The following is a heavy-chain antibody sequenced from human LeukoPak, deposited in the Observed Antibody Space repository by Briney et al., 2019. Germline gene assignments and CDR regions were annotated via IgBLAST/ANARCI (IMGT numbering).Heavy chain of an antibody. CDR2: INPSVGTT. CDR3: ARSVFPYYSGSGSPYNVDVRQNSYFDF. J-gene: IGHJ4*02. Sequence: GASVKVSCKASGYAFTSYYMHWVRQAPGQGLEWMGTINPSVGTTRSAKGRASLTRDTSTSTVYMALSTLRSEDTAVYYCARSVFPYYSGSGSPYNVDVRQNSYFDFWGQGTLVTVSS. CDR1: GYAFTSYY. D-gene: IGHD3-10*01. V-gene: IGHV1-46*01.